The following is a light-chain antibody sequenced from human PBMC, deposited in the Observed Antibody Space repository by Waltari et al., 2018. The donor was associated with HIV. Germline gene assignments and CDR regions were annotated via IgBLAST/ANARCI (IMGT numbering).Light chain of an antibody. Sequence: QSVLTQPPSVSGAPGQMVALPCTGSIPPLGAPSDLHWYPQRPGTAPKLLIYANYNRTSGVPDRFSGSKSGTAASLAITGLQTEDEADYYCQSYDASLGGWVVGTGTKVTVL. V-gene: IGLV1-40*01. CDR2: ANY. J-gene: IGLJ1*01. CDR3: QSYDASLGGWV. CDR1: IPPLGAPSD.